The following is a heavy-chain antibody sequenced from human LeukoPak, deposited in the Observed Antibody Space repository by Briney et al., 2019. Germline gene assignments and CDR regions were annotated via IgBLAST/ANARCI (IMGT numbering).Heavy chain of an antibody. CDR2: ISYDGSNK. Sequence: GGSLRLSCAASGFTFSSYAMHWVRQAPGKGLEWVAVISYDGSNKYYAASVKGRFTISRDNSKNTMYLQMNSLRAEDKAVYYCAKDGGYCSGGSCYHHQLDYWGQGTLVTVSS. J-gene: IGHJ4*02. CDR3: AKDGGYCSGGSCYHHQLDY. CDR1: GFTFSSYA. V-gene: IGHV3-30*04. D-gene: IGHD2-15*01.